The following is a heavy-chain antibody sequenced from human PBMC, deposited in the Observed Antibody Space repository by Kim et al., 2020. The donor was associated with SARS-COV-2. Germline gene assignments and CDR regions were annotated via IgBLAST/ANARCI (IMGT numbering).Heavy chain of an antibody. D-gene: IGHD6-19*01. Sequence: GGSLRLSCAASGFTFSSYEMNWVRQAPGKGLEWVSYISSSGSTIYYADSVKGRFTISRDNAKNSLYLQMNSLRAEDTAVYYCASGGPGVLGSGLWNYWGQGTLVTVSS. J-gene: IGHJ4*02. CDR2: ISSSGSTI. CDR1: GFTFSSYE. CDR3: ASGGPGVLGSGLWNY. V-gene: IGHV3-48*03.